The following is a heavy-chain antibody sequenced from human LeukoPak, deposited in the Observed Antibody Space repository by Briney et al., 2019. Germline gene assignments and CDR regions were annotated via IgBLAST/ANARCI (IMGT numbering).Heavy chain of an antibody. CDR3: ARRDDSSGYYYSSGAFDI. CDR1: GYSFTSYW. D-gene: IGHD3-22*01. V-gene: IGHV5-51*01. CDR2: IYPGDSDT. J-gene: IGHJ3*02. Sequence: GESLKISCKGSGYSFTSYWIGWVRQMPGKGLEWMGIIYPGDSDTRYSPSFQGQVTISADKSISTAYLQWSSLKASDTAMYYCARRDDSSGYYYSSGAFDIWGQGTTVTVSS.